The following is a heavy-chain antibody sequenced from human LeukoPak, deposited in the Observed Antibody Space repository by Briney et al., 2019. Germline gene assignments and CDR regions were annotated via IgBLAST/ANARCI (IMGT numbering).Heavy chain of an antibody. D-gene: IGHD3-9*01. CDR3: AREGRYPDAFDI. Sequence: ASVKVSCKASGGTFSSYAISWVRQAPGQGLEWMGWINPNSGGTNYAQKFQGRVTMTRDTSISTAYMELSRLRSDDTAVYYCAREGRYPDAFDIWGQGTMVTVSS. J-gene: IGHJ3*02. CDR1: GGTFSSYA. V-gene: IGHV1-2*02. CDR2: INPNSGGT.